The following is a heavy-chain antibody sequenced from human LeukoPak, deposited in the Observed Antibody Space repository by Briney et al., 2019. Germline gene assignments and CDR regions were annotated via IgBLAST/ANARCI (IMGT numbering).Heavy chain of an antibody. CDR3: ARNSGDY. CDR2: IYSGRST. CDR1: GASINNYF. J-gene: IGHJ4*02. D-gene: IGHD4-23*01. Sequence: PSENLSLTCIVSGASINNYFWTWIRQPAGKGLEWIGRIYSGRSTICNPSLNSRVTMSLDTSKNQFSLKLISVTAADTAVYYCARNSGDYWGQGTRVTVSS. V-gene: IGHV4-4*07.